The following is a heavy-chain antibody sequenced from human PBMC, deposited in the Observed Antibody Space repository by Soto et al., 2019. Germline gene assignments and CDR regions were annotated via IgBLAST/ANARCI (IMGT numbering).Heavy chain of an antibody. CDR1: GGSISSSSYY. V-gene: IGHV4-39*02. CDR3: ATEPKKIDSSDGYGTDV. D-gene: IGHD3-22*01. J-gene: IGHJ6*02. CDR2: IYYSGST. Sequence: SETLSLTCTVSGGSISSSSYYWGWIRQPPVKGLEWIGSIYYSGSTYYNPSLKSRVTISVDTSKNQFSLKLSSVTAADTAVYYCATEPKKIDSSDGYGTDVWGQGTTVTVSS.